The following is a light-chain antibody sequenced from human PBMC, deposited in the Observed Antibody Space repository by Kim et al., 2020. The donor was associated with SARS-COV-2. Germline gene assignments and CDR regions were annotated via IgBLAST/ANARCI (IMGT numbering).Light chain of an antibody. CDR3: AAWDDSLNGSWV. CDR1: SSNIASNT. CDR2: SNN. V-gene: IGLV1-44*01. Sequence: QTVTISCSGSSSNIASNTVNWYQQLPGTAPKLLIYSNNQRPSGVPDRFSGSKSSTSASLAISGLQSEAEADYYCAAWDDSLNGSWVFGGGTQLTVL. J-gene: IGLJ3*02.